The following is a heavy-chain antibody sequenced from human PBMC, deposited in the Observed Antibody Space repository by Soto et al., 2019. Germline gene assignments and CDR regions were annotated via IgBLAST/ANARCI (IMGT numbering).Heavy chain of an antibody. CDR1: GDTFTGYY. Sequence: QVQLVQSGAEVKKPGASVEFSCKASGDTFTGYYMHLGRPARGRGLELMGWINPNSGGTNYAQKFKGWVTMTRDTSISTAYMELSRLRSDDTAVYYCARGDYDSSGYPNAFDIWGQVTMVTVSS. J-gene: IGHJ3*02. CDR3: ARGDYDSSGYPNAFDI. V-gene: IGHV1-2*04. CDR2: INPNSGGT. D-gene: IGHD3-22*01.